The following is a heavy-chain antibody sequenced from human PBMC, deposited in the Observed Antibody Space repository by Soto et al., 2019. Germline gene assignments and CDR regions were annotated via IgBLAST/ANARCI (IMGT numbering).Heavy chain of an antibody. CDR2: ISGTGRVT. J-gene: IGHJ1*01. Sequence: EVQLLESGGGLVQPGGSLKISCAVSGFTFSSYAMSWVRQAPGKGLGWVSGISGTGRVTNYAESVKGRFTISRDNPKNTLSLEMKSLRAEDTAVYYCAKDVHYDIVTGIEYFDHWGQGTLVTVSS. V-gene: IGHV3-23*01. CDR3: AKDVHYDIVTGIEYFDH. D-gene: IGHD3-9*01. CDR1: GFTFSSYA.